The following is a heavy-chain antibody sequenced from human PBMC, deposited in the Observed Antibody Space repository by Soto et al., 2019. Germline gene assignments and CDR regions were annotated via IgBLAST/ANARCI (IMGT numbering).Heavy chain of an antibody. J-gene: IGHJ6*02. CDR3: ARAQGSGYSYGSNYYYSGMDV. CDR1: GGSISSYY. V-gene: IGHV4-4*07. D-gene: IGHD5-18*01. Sequence: SETLSLTCTVSGGSISSYYWSWIRQPAGKGLEWIGRIYTSGSTNYNPSLKSRVTMSVDTSKNQFSLKLSSVTAADTAVYYCARAQGSGYSYGSNYYYSGMDVWGQGTTVTVSS. CDR2: IYTSGST.